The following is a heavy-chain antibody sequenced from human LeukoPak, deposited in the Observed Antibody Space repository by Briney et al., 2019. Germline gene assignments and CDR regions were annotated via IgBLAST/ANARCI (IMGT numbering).Heavy chain of an antibody. CDR1: GFTFSSYW. J-gene: IGHJ4*02. D-gene: IGHD2-8*02. CDR2: INSDGRST. CDR3: ARDQLYCTGGTCYFDY. Sequence: GGSLRLSCVASGFTFSSYWMHWVRQAPGKGLVWVSRINSDGRSTSYADSVKGRFTISRDNAKNMVYLQMNSLRAEDTAVYYCARDQLYCTGGTCYFDYWGQGTLVTVSS. V-gene: IGHV3-74*01.